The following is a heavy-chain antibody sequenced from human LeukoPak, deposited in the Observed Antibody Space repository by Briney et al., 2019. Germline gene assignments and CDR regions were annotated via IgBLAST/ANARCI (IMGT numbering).Heavy chain of an antibody. V-gene: IGHV5-10-1*01. J-gene: IGHJ6*02. D-gene: IGHD3-10*01. CDR3: ARRGYYYYGMDV. Sequence: PGESLEISWKDSGHNFTSYWISWVRQVPGKGVEGMGRIEASDSYTNYSPSFQGHVTISVDKFISTASLQWPSLKSSDSAMYYCARRGYYYYGMDVWGQGTTVTVSS. CDR1: GHNFTSYW. CDR2: IEASDSYT.